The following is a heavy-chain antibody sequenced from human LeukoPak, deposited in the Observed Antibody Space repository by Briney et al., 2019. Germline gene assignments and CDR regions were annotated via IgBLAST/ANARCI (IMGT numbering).Heavy chain of an antibody. J-gene: IGHJ6*03. CDR3: AKNIRQLGNYQCYMDV. CDR2: ISGSGGNT. D-gene: IGHD7-27*01. Sequence: PGGSLRLSCAASGFTFSSYAMSWVRQAPGKGLEWVSAISGSGGNTFDADSVKGRFTISRDNSNNTLYLQMNSLRAEDTAIYYCAKNIRQLGNYQCYMDVWGKGTTVTVSS. V-gene: IGHV3-23*01. CDR1: GFTFSSYA.